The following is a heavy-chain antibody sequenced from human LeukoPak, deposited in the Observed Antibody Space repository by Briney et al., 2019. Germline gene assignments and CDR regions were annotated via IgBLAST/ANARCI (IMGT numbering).Heavy chain of an antibody. CDR1: GFTLSSYS. J-gene: IGHJ4*02. D-gene: IGHD3-16*01. CDR2: ITGSSSTI. V-gene: IGHV3-48*01. Sequence: PGGSLRLSCAASGFTLSSYSMNWVRQAPGKELEWVSYITGSSSTISYADSVKGRFTISRDNARNSLYLQMNSLRAEDTAVYYCATDRHWAFDYWGQGTLVTVSS. CDR3: ATDRHWAFDY.